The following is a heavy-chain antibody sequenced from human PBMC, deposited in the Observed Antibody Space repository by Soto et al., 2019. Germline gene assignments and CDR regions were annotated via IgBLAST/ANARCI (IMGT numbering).Heavy chain of an antibody. Sequence: PGGTLRLSCAASGFTFSSYGMHWVRQAPGKGLDWVAVIWYDGSNKYYADSVKGRFTMSRDNSENTLNLQMNSQRAEDTAGYYCARTPRAVASFDYWGQGTLVTVAS. CDR2: IWYDGSNK. J-gene: IGHJ4*02. D-gene: IGHD6-19*01. CDR3: ARTPRAVASFDY. V-gene: IGHV3-33*01. CDR1: GFTFSSYG.